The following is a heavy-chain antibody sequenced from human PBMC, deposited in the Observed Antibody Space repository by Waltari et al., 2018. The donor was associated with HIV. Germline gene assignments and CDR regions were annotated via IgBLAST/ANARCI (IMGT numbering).Heavy chain of an antibody. V-gene: IGHV4-34*01. J-gene: IGHJ5*02. CDR3: VRGLQSRPHFRSYDP. D-gene: IGHD3-3*02. CDR2: AGHTAET. CDR1: AQLVHHYF. Sequence: QVHPRQWGPGLLTPSEPLPLPCPVYAQLVHHYFCTWIRRSPQKGLEWIGEAGHTAETNYNPSFKSRGTISVDKSKNQFSLTLKSATAADTAVYYCVRGLQSRPHFRSYDPWGQGTPVTVSS.